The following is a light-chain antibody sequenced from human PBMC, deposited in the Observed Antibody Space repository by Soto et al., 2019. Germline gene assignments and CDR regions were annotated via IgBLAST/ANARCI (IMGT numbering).Light chain of an antibody. J-gene: IGKJ1*01. CDR1: QSISNY. V-gene: IGKV1-5*03. CDR2: LAS. Sequence: DIQMTQSPSTLSASVGDRVTITCRASQSISNYLAWYQQKPGKAPKVLIYLASTLQIGIPSRFSGSGSGTEFTLTISSLQPDDFATYYCQQYDSYPGTFGRGTKVEIK. CDR3: QQYDSYPGT.